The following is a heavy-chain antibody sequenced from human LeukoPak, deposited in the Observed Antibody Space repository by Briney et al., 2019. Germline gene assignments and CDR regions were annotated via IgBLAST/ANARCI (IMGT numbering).Heavy chain of an antibody. CDR2: IYHSGST. V-gene: IGHV4-59*01. J-gene: IGHJ4*02. CDR3: LQGSSSGDY. Sequence: SETLSLTCTVSGDSISTYYWDWIRQPPGRGLEWIGYIYHSGSTNYNPSLKSRVTISVDTSKNQFSLKLSSVTAADTAVYYCLQGSSSGDYWGQGTLVTVSS. CDR1: GDSISTYY. D-gene: IGHD6-25*01.